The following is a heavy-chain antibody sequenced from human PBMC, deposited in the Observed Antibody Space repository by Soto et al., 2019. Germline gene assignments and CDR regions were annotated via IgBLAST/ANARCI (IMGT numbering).Heavy chain of an antibody. Sequence: GGSLILSCATFGFPFRPYTMSLVRQAPGKGLEWVSSIIGGNGDTFYADSVTGRFTISRDISKSPLYLQMNGLRVEDTAIYYCAKDKQPDGAWDIDYWGHGTLVTVSS. CDR1: GFPFRPYT. CDR2: IIGGNGDT. CDR3: AKDKQPDGAWDIDY. D-gene: IGHD4-17*01. J-gene: IGHJ4*01. V-gene: IGHV3-23*01.